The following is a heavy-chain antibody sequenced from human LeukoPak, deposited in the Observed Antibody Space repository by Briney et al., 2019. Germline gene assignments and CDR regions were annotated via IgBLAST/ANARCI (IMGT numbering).Heavy chain of an antibody. CDR2: IYYRGST. CDR1: GGSISSYY. CDR3: ARDLGHYGSGSLDY. Sequence: SETLSLTCTVSGGSISSYYWSWIRQPPGKGLEWIGYIYYRGSTNYNPSLKSRVTISVDTSKNQFSLKLSSVTAADTAVYYCARDLGHYGSGSLDYWGQGTLVTVSS. J-gene: IGHJ4*02. V-gene: IGHV4-59*01. D-gene: IGHD3-10*01.